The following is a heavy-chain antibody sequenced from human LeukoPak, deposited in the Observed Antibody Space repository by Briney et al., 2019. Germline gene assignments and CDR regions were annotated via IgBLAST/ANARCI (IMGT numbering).Heavy chain of an antibody. J-gene: IGHJ4*02. CDR1: GFMFDNYG. CDR3: ARGPFAQVDY. Sequence: GSSLRLSCAASGFMFDNYGMHWVRQAPGKGLEWVAALSFDGKAKHYADSVKGRFTISRDNPKSTLYLQMNSLRAEDTAVYYCARGPFAQVDYWGQGTLVTVSS. CDR2: LSFDGKAK. V-gene: IGHV3-30*03.